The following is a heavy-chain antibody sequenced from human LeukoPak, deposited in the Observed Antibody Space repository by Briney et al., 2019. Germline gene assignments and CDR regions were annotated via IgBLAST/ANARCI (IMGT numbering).Heavy chain of an antibody. CDR3: ARDLRFGCGGDCYHWYFDL. V-gene: IGHV3-30-3*01. CDR1: GFTFSSYS. D-gene: IGHD2-21*02. Sequence: HPGGSLRLSCAASGFTFSSYSMHWVRQAPGKGLEWVAVISYDGSNTYYADSVKGRFTISRDNSENTLYLQMNSLRGEDTAVYYCARDLRFGCGGDCYHWYFDLWGRGTLVTVSS. CDR2: ISYDGSNT. J-gene: IGHJ2*01.